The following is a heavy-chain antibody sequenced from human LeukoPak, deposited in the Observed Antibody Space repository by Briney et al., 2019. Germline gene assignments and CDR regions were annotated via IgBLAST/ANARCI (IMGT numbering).Heavy chain of an antibody. CDR1: GYTFTSYG. CDR2: ISAYNGNT. D-gene: IGHD3-3*01. V-gene: IGHV1-18*01. J-gene: IGHJ5*02. Sequence: ASVKVSCKASGYTFTSYGISWVRQAPGQGLEWMGWISAYNGNTNYAQKLQGRVTMTTDTSTSTAYMELRSLRSDDTAVYYCARDRETSYDLWSGYYKVARGWFDPWGQGTLVTVSS. CDR3: ARDRETSYDLWSGYYKVARGWFDP.